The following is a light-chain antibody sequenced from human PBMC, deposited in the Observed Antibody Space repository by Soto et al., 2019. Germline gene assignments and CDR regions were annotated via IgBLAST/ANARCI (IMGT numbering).Light chain of an antibody. CDR1: QSVSSSY. CDR3: QQYGSPLT. V-gene: IGKV3-20*01. Sequence: EIVLTQSPGTLSLSPGERATLSCRASQSVSSSYLAWYQQKPGQAPRLLIYGASSRATGIPDRFSGSGSGTDFTLTISRLEPEDFEVYYCQQYGSPLTFGQGTKVEIK. J-gene: IGKJ1*01. CDR2: GAS.